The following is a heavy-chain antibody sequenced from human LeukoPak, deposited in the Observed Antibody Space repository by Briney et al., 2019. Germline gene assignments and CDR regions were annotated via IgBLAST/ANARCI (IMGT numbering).Heavy chain of an antibody. CDR3: ARQANVLVSFGELSN. J-gene: IGHJ4*02. CDR1: GFTFSSYW. D-gene: IGHD3-10*01. CDR2: IKQDGSEK. V-gene: IGHV3-7*01. Sequence: GGSLRLSCAASGFTFSSYWMSWVRQAPGKGLEWVANIKQDGSEKYYVDSVKGRFTISRDNAKNSLYLQMNSLRAEDTALYYCARQANVLVSFGELSNWGQGTLVTVSS.